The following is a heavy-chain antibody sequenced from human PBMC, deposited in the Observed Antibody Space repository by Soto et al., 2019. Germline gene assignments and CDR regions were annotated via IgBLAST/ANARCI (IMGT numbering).Heavy chain of an antibody. CDR2: ISGGGNDR. CDR3: AKDALYSSSWYLSWFDP. J-gene: IGHJ5*02. V-gene: IGHV3-23*01. CDR1: GFTFSSYA. D-gene: IGHD6-13*01. Sequence: GGSLRLSCAASGFTFSSYAMSWVRQAPGKGLERVSAISGGGNDRFYADSVKGRFTISRDNSKNTLYLQMNSLRAEDTAIYYCAKDALYSSSWYLSWFDPWGQGTPVTVSS.